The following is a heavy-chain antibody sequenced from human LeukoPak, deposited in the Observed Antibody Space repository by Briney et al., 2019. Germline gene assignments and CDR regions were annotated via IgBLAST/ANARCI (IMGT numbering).Heavy chain of an antibody. Sequence: GESLKIPCKGSGYSFTSYWIGWGRQMPGKGLEGMGIIYPGDSDTRYSPSFQGQVTISADKSISTAYLQWSSLKASDTAMYYCVTGIAAAGSYYYYYMDVWGKGTTVTISS. J-gene: IGHJ6*03. CDR1: GYSFTSYW. V-gene: IGHV5-51*01. CDR2: IYPGDSDT. D-gene: IGHD6-13*01. CDR3: VTGIAAAGSYYYYYMDV.